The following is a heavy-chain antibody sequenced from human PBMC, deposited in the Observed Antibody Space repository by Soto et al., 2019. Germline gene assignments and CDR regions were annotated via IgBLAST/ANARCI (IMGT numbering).Heavy chain of an antibody. CDR2: ISAYNGNT. CDR1: GYTFTSYG. D-gene: IGHD2-15*01. V-gene: IGHV1-18*01. J-gene: IGHJ6*03. CDR3: ARVVGYCSGGSCYADYYYYMDV. Sequence: QVQLVQSGAEVKKPGASVKVSCKASGYTFTSYGISWVRQAPGQGLEWMGWISAYNGNTNYAQKLQGRVTMTTGTSTSTAYMELRSLRSDDTAVYYCARVVGYCSGGSCYADYYYYMDVWGKGTTVTVSS.